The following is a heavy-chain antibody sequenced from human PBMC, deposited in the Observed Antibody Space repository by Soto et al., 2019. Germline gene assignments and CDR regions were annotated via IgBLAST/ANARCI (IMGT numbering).Heavy chain of an antibody. CDR1: GYTFTGYY. Sequence: ASVKVSCKASGYTFTGYYMHWVRQAPGQGLEWMGWINPNSGGTNYAQKFQGRVTMTRDTSISTAYMELSRLRSDDTAVYYCASFGIAAAGTGAFDIWGQGTMVTVSS. D-gene: IGHD6-13*01. J-gene: IGHJ3*02. CDR2: INPNSGGT. V-gene: IGHV1-2*02. CDR3: ASFGIAAAGTGAFDI.